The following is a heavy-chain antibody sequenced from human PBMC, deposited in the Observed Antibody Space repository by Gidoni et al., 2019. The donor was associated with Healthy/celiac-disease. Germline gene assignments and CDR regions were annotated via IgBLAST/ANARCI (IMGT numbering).Heavy chain of an antibody. J-gene: IGHJ5*02. D-gene: IGHD6-19*01. CDR2: INHSGST. V-gene: IGHV4-34*01. CDR3: ARGLRHGEWLVRGGSFDP. Sequence: QVQLQQWGAGLLKPSETLSLTCAVYGGSFSGYYWSWIRQPPGKGLEWIGEINHSGSTNYNPSLKSRVTISVDTSKNQFSLKLSSVTAADTAVYYCARGLRHGEWLVRGGSFDPWGQGTLVTVSS. CDR1: GGSFSGYY.